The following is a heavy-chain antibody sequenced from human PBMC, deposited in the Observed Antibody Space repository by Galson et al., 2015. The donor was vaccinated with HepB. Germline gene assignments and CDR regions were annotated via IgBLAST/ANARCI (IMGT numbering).Heavy chain of an antibody. D-gene: IGHD2-21*01. CDR3: ATRDWCLVLGG. CDR1: GFTFSSHA. Sequence: SLRLSCAASGFTFSSHAMNWVRQAPGKGLEWVSGINNDGGGAKHADFVKGRFSISRDNSRNTLYLQMDSLRVEDTAVYYCATRDWCLVLGGWGQGSLVTVSS. CDR2: INNDGGGA. J-gene: IGHJ4*02. V-gene: IGHV3-23*01.